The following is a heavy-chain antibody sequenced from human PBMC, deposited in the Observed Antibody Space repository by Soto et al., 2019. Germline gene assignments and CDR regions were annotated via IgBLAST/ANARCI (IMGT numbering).Heavy chain of an antibody. CDR1: GYTFSTSG. Sequence: ASVKVSCKSSGYTFSTSGISWVRQAPGQGLEWMGWISTYNGDANYAQRFQGRVTMTTDTSTSTAYMELRSLRSDDTAVYYCARDGTPGDYWGQGTLVTVSS. J-gene: IGHJ4*02. D-gene: IGHD1-1*01. CDR3: ARDGTPGDY. V-gene: IGHV1-18*01. CDR2: ISTYNGDA.